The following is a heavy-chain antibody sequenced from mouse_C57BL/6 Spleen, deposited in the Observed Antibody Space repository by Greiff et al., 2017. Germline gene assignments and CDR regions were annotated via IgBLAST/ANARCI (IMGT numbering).Heavy chain of an antibody. CDR1: GYTFTSYW. V-gene: IGHV1-7*01. CDR3: ARWPITTVVEEYYFDY. CDR2: INPSSGYT. D-gene: IGHD1-1*01. J-gene: IGHJ2*01. Sequence: VQLQQSGAELAKPGASVKLSCKASGYTFTSYWMHWVKQRPGQGLEWIGYINPSSGYTKYNQKFKDKATLTADKSSSTAYMQLSSLTYEDSAVXYCARWPITTVVEEYYFDYWGQGTTLTVSS.